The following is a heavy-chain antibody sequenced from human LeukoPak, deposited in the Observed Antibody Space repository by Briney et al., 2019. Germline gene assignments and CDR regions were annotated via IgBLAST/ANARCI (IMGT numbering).Heavy chain of an antibody. Sequence: SETLSLTCTVSGGSISSYYWSWIRQPPGKGLEWIGYIYYSGSTNYNPSLKSRVTISVDTSKNQFSLKLSSVTAADTAVYYCAICYYDFWSGYYPGYFDYGGQGTLVTVSS. V-gene: IGHV4-59*01. CDR1: GGSISSYY. CDR2: IYYSGST. J-gene: IGHJ4*02. CDR3: AICYYDFWSGYYPGYFDY. D-gene: IGHD3-3*01.